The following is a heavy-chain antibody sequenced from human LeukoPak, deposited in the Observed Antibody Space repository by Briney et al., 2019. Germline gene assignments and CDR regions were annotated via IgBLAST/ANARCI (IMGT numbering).Heavy chain of an antibody. Sequence: PGGSLRLSCAASGFTFSNYGIHWVRQAPGKGLEWVTFIQTDGNPKYYADSVRRRFTISRDNSKNTVSLQMNSLRAEDTAVYHCAREESSLVLGGLAYWGQGTLVTVSS. CDR3: AREESSLVLGGLAY. V-gene: IGHV3-30*02. J-gene: IGHJ4*02. CDR1: GFTFSNYG. D-gene: IGHD6-13*01. CDR2: IQTDGNPK.